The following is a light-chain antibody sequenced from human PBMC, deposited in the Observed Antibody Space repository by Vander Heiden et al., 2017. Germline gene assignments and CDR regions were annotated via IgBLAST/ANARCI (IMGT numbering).Light chain of an antibody. CDR2: AAS. J-gene: IGKJ1*01. CDR1: QSISSY. CDR3: QQSYSTPRA. Sequence: DIRMTKSPSSLSASVGDRVTITCRASQSISSYLNWYQQKPRKAPNLLFYAASSLQCGLPSRFSGSGSVTVFTLTISSLQPEYFATYYCQQSYSTPRAFVQETMVEIK. V-gene: IGKV1-39*01.